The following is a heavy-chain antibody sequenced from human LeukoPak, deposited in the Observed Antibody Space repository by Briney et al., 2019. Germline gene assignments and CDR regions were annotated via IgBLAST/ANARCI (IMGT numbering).Heavy chain of an antibody. CDR3: ARGSILGATGYD. CDR2: ISGNSYWI. Sequence: GGSLRLSCAASGFTFSSYGMHWVRQAPGKGLEWVSSISGNSYWIYYAGPVKDRFTISRDNARNSLYLEMERLSADDTAVYYCARGSILGATGYDWGQGTLVTVSS. D-gene: IGHD1-26*01. J-gene: IGHJ4*02. CDR1: GFTFSSYG. V-gene: IGHV3-21*01.